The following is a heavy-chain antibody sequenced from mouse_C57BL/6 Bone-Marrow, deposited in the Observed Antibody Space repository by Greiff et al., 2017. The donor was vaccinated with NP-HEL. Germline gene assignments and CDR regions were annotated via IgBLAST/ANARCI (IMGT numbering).Heavy chain of an antibody. Sequence: QVHVKQSGAELARPGASVKLSCKASGYTFTSYGISWVKQRTGQGLEWIGEIYPRSGNTYYNEKFTGKATLTADKSSSTAYMELRSLTSEDSSVYFCSRGGYYGNYDWFAYWGQGTLVTVSA. D-gene: IGHD2-1*01. CDR1: GYTFTSYG. CDR3: SRGGYYGNYDWFAY. CDR2: IYPRSGNT. J-gene: IGHJ3*01. V-gene: IGHV1-81*01.